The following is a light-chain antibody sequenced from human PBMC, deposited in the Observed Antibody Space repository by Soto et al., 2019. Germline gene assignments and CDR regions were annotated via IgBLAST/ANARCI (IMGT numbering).Light chain of an antibody. CDR2: GNS. CDR3: QSYDSSLSGYV. J-gene: IGLJ1*01. CDR1: SSNIGAGYD. Sequence: QLVLTQPPSVSGAPGQRVTISCTGSSSNIGAGYDVHWYHKLPGTAPKLLIYGNSNRPSGVPDRFSGSKSGTSASLAITGLQAEDEADYYCQSYDSSLSGYVFGTGTKLTVL. V-gene: IGLV1-40*01.